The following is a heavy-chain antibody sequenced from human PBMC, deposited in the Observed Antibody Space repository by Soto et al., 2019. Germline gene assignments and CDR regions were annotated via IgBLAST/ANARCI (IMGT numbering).Heavy chain of an antibody. J-gene: IGHJ6*03. CDR1: GGTFSSYA. Sequence: SVKVSCKASGGTFSSYAISWVRQAPGQGLEWMGGIIPIFGTANYAQKFQGRVTMTRNTSISTAYMELSSLRSEDTAVYYCARGGLRYFDWLFTRDYYYYYYMDVWGKGTTVTVSS. V-gene: IGHV1-69*05. CDR2: IIPIFGTA. CDR3: ARGGLRYFDWLFTRDYYYYYYMDV. D-gene: IGHD3-9*01.